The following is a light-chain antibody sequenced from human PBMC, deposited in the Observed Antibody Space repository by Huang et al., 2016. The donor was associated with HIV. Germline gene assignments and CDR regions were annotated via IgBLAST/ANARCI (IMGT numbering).Light chain of an antibody. CDR2: ATS. J-gene: IGKJ4*01. Sequence: EIVMTQSPDTLSVSPGERATLSCRASQSVRDKLAWYQQKPGQAPSLLLHATSTRAAGVPARVSGSGSGTEFTLTISSLQSEDCGVYYCQQYESWPPLTFGGGTKVEIK. V-gene: IGKV3-15*01. CDR3: QQYESWPPLT. CDR1: QSVRDK.